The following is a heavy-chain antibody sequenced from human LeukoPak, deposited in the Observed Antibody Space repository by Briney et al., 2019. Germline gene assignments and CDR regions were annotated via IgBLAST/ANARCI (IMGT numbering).Heavy chain of an antibody. V-gene: IGHV4-34*01. Sequence: PSETLSLTCADYGGSFSGYYWSWIRQPPGKGLEWIGEINHSGSTNYNPSLKSRVTISVDTSKNQFSLKLSSVTAADTAVYYCARGGLVWSSSSPNDYWGQGTLVTVSS. D-gene: IGHD6-6*01. CDR2: INHSGST. CDR1: GGSFSGYY. CDR3: ARGGLVWSSSSPNDY. J-gene: IGHJ4*02.